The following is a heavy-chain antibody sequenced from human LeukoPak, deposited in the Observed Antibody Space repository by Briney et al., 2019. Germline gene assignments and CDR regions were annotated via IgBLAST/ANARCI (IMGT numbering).Heavy chain of an antibody. J-gene: IGHJ6*02. Sequence: GGSLRLSCAASGFTVSSNYMSWVRQAPGKGLEWVSVIYSGGSTYYADSVKGRFTISRDNSKNTLYLQMNSLRAEDTAVYYCARGTFVRITMVRGVLDVWGQGTTVTVSS. CDR2: IYSGGST. CDR3: ARGTFVRITMVRGVLDV. CDR1: GFTVSSNY. V-gene: IGHV3-66*02. D-gene: IGHD3-10*01.